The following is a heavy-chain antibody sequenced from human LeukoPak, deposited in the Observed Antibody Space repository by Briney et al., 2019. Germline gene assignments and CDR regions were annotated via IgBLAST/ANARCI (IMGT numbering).Heavy chain of an antibody. D-gene: IGHD2-15*01. CDR3: ARDGQLVGPYYYGMDV. V-gene: IGHV6-1*01. Sequence: SQTLSLTCAISGDSVSSNSAAWNWIRQSPSRGLEWLGRTYYRSEWYNDYAVSVKSRITINPDTSKNQFSLQLDSVTPEDTAVYYCARDGQLVGPYYYGMDVWGQGTTVTVSS. J-gene: IGHJ6*02. CDR2: TYYRSEWYN. CDR1: GDSVSSNSAA.